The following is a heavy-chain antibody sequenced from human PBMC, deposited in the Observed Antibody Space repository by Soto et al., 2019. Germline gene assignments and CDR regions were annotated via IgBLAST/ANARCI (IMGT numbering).Heavy chain of an antibody. CDR3: AKRYSSGWNAFDY. CDR1: GFTFSTYV. Sequence: EVQLLESGGGLVQPGGSLRVSCVASGFTFSTYVMTWVRQAPGKGLEWVSIISGSGASTHYADSVKGRFTISRDNSKNTLYLQMNSLRAEDTAVYYCAKRYSSGWNAFDYWGQGTLVTVSS. J-gene: IGHJ4*02. V-gene: IGHV3-23*01. CDR2: ISGSGAST. D-gene: IGHD6-19*01.